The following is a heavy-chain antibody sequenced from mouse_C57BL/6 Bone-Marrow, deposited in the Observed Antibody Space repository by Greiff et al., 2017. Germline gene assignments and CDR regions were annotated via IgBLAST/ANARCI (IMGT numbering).Heavy chain of an antibody. CDR3: TREDGSSYGD. V-gene: IGHV1-15*01. CDR1: GYTFTDYE. CDR2: IDPETGGT. D-gene: IGHD1-1*01. Sequence: QVQLQQSGAELVRPGASVTLSCKASGYTFTDYEMHWVKQTPVHGLEWIGAIDPETGGTAYNQKFKGKAILTADKSSSTAYMERRSLTSEDSAVYYCTREDGSSYGDWGQGTTLTVSS. J-gene: IGHJ2*01.